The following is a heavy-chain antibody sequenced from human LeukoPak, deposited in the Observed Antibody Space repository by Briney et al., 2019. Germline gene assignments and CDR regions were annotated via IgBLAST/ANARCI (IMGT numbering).Heavy chain of an antibody. Sequence: GGSLRLSCAASGFTFSSYSMNWVRQAPGKGLEWVSSISGSSSYIYYADSVKGRFAISRDNAKNSLYLQMNSLRAEDTAVYYCAREDIVVVPALDYWGQGTLVTVSS. CDR3: AREDIVVVPALDY. D-gene: IGHD2-2*01. J-gene: IGHJ4*02. CDR2: ISGSSSYI. V-gene: IGHV3-21*01. CDR1: GFTFSSYS.